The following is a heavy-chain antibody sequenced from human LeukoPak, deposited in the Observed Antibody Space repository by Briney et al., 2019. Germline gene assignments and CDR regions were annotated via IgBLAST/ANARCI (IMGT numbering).Heavy chain of an antibody. J-gene: IGHJ4*02. Sequence: GGSLRLSCAASGFTFINHGINWVRQAPGKGLEWVSTISGSGGGTYYADSVKGRFTISRDNSRNTLSLQMNSLRAEDTAVYYCAKEIGSSWYLFDYWGQGTLVTVSS. CDR1: GFTFINHG. V-gene: IGHV3-23*01. D-gene: IGHD6-13*01. CDR2: ISGSGGGT. CDR3: AKEIGSSWYLFDY.